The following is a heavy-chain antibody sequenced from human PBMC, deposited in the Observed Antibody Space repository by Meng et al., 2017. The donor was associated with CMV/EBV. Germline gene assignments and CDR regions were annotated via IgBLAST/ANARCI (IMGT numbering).Heavy chain of an antibody. CDR3: ARDAEPPVVTPYYYYYGMDV. Sequence: SQTLSLTCAISGDSVSSTSAAWNWIRQSPSRGLEWLGRTYYRSKWYNDYAVSVKSRITINPDTSKNQFSLQLNSVTPEDTAVYYCARDAEPPVVTPYYYYYGMDVWGQGTTDTVSS. CDR2: TYYRSKWYN. V-gene: IGHV6-1*01. J-gene: IGHJ6*02. CDR1: GDSVSSTSAA. D-gene: IGHD4-23*01.